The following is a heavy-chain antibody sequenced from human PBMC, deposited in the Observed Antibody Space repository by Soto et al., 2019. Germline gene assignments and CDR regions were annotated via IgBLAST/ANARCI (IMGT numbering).Heavy chain of an antibody. J-gene: IGHJ3*02. CDR2: IYWDDDK. CDR3: XLLPGDTSDAFDI. V-gene: IGHV2-5*02. CDR1: GFSLSTRGVG. Sequence: QITLKESGPTLVKPTQTLTLTCTFSGFSLSTRGVGVGWIRQPPGKALEWLALIYWDDDKRYSPSLKSRLTITKETFKNQVVLTMTNMDPVXKXXXXXXLLPGDTSDAFDIWGQGTMVTVSS. D-gene: IGHD7-27*01.